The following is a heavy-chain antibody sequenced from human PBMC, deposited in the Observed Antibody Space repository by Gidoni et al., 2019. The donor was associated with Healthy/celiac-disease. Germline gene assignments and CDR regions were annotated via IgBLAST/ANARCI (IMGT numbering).Heavy chain of an antibody. CDR2: IIPIFGTA. V-gene: IGHV1-69*01. CDR3: ARDLVVPAAKWATKPESNYYYMDV. Sequence: QVQLVQSGAEVKKPGSSVKVSCKASGGTFSSYAISWVRQAPGQGLEWMGGIIPIFGTANYAQKFQGRVTITADESTSTAYMELSSLRSEDTAVYYCARDLVVPAAKWATKPESNYYYMDVWGKGTTVTVSS. CDR1: GGTFSSYA. D-gene: IGHD2-2*01. J-gene: IGHJ6*03.